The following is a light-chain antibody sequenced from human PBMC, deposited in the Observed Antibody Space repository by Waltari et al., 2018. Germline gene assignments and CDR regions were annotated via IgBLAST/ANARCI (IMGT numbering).Light chain of an antibody. J-gene: IGKJ1*01. CDR2: WAS. V-gene: IGKV4-1*01. Sequence: DIVMTQSPDSLAVSLGERATINCKSSQSVLYRSSNRNYLAWYQQKSGQPPKLLIYWASTPESGVPDRFSGRGSGTDFTLTISSLQAEDGAVYYCQQYYDTPQTFGQGTKVEIK. CDR1: QSVLYRSSNRNY. CDR3: QQYYDTPQT.